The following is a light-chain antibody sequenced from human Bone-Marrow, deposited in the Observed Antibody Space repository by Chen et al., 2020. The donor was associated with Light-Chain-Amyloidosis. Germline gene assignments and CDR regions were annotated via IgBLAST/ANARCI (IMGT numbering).Light chain of an antibody. CDR1: QNIDRH. CDR2: AAS. V-gene: IGKV1-39*01. J-gene: IGKJ2*01. CDR3: QQSYGPPPEFT. Sequence: DIQMTQSPSYLSASVGDRVTITCRASQNIDRHLNWYQHKPGTAPNLLIFAASDLRSGVPSRFSGSGSGTDFTLTISSLQPEDCATYYCQQSYGPPPEFTFGQGTRLDI.